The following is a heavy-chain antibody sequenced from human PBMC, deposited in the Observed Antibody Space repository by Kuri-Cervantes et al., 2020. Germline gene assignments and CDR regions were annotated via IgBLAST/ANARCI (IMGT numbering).Heavy chain of an antibody. CDR3: ARDASRITGATNDY. CDR1: GFTFSGSA. V-gene: IGHV3-73*01. CDR2: IRSKANNYAT. Sequence: GGSLRLSCAASGFTFSGSAMHWVRQASGKGLEWVGRIRSKANNYATAYAASVKGRFTISRDDSRNTAYLQMNSLRAEDTAVYYCARDASRITGATNDYWGQGTLVTVSS. J-gene: IGHJ4*02. D-gene: IGHD1-20*01.